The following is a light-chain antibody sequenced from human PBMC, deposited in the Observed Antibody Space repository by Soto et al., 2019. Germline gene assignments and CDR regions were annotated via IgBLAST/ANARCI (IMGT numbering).Light chain of an antibody. CDR1: SSDVGGYKY. Sequence: QSVLTQPASVSGSPGQSITTSCTGTSSDVGGYKYVSLYQQHPGKAPKLMIYEVSNRPSGVSNRFSGSKSGNTASLTISGLQAEDEADYYCSSYTSSSTEVFGGGTKVTVL. CDR3: SSYTSSSTEV. V-gene: IGLV2-14*01. J-gene: IGLJ2*01. CDR2: EVS.